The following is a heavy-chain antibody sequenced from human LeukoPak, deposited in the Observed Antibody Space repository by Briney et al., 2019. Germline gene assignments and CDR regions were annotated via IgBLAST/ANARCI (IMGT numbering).Heavy chain of an antibody. V-gene: IGHV3-7*01. CDR2: IRDDGSEE. D-gene: IGHD6-19*01. CDR3: ARERGIAVAGRVGYFDY. CDR1: GFTFSAYW. Sequence: GGSLRLSCEASGFTFSAYWMTWVRQAPGGGLEWVANIRDDGSEEYYGDSVRGRFTISRDNAKNSVDLQMHSLRVEDTAVYYCARERGIAVAGRVGYFDYWGQGTLVTVSS. J-gene: IGHJ4*02.